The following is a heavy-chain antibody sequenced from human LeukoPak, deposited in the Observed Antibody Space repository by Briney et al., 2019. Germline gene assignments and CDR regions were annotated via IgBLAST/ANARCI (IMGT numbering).Heavy chain of an antibody. CDR1: GGTFSSYA. V-gene: IGHV1-69*01. CDR3: ARIYYDSSGYYDGYYYYYGMDV. D-gene: IGHD3-22*01. J-gene: IGHJ6*02. Sequence: SVKVSCKASGGTFSSYAISWVRQAAGQGLEWMGGIIPIFGTANYAQKFQGRVTITADESTSTAYMELSSLRSEDTAVYYCARIYYDSSGYYDGYYYYYGMDVWGQGTTVTVSS. CDR2: IIPIFGTA.